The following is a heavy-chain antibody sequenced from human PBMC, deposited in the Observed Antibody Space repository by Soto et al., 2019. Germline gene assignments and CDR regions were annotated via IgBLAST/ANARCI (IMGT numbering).Heavy chain of an antibody. CDR3: ERPREQLVPWYFDL. V-gene: IGHV4-61*01. D-gene: IGHD6-6*01. CDR2: IYYSGST. Sequence: SETLSLTCTVSGGSVSSGSYYWSWIRQPPGKGLEWIGYIYYSGSTNYNPSLKSRVTISVDTSKNQFSLKLSSVTAADTAVYYCERPREQLVPWYFDLWGRGTLVTVSS. J-gene: IGHJ2*01. CDR1: GGSVSSGSYY.